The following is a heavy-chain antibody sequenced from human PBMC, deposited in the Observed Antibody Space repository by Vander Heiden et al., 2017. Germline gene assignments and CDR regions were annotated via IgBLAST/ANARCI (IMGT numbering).Heavy chain of an antibody. Sequence: QLQLRASGPGLVKPSGTLSLTCVVSGDSITRSNWWSWVRQPPGKGLGWIGEIDHTGSTTYNPSLKSRVTMSVDKSKNQFSLNLRSVTAADTAVYYCVRGSGYFDYWGQGTLVTVSS. J-gene: IGHJ4*02. CDR3: VRGSGYFDY. CDR1: GDSITRSNW. D-gene: IGHD3-10*01. CDR2: IDHTGST. V-gene: IGHV4-4*02.